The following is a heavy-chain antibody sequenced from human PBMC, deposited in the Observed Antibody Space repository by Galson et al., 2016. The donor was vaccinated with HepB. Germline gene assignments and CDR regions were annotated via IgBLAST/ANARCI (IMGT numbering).Heavy chain of an antibody. CDR2: IKQDGSEK. J-gene: IGHJ4*02. CDR3: AKGRGGVSIH. D-gene: IGHD3-10*01. CDR1: GFIVNNNY. V-gene: IGHV3-7*01. Sequence: SLRLSCAASGFIVNNNYMNWVRQAPGKGLEWVANIKQDGSEKYFVDSVKGRFTISRDNAKNSLYLQMNSLRAEDTAVYYCAKGRGGVSIHWGQGTLVTVSS.